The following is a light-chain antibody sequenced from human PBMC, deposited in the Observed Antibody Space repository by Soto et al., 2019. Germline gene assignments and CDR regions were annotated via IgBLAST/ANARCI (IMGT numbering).Light chain of an antibody. CDR1: QRITNR. Sequence: DIQMTQSPSSLSASIGDRVTITCRASQRITNRLNWYQHRPGKAPTLLIYAASSLKSGVPSRFSGSASGTDFTLTISSLQPEDFATYYCQQGYTTPLTFGQGTKVEIK. CDR3: QQGYTTPLT. V-gene: IGKV1-39*01. CDR2: AAS. J-gene: IGKJ1*01.